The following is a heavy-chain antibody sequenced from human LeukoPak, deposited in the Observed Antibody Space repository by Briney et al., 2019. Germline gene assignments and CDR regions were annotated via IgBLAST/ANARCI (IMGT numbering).Heavy chain of an antibody. CDR3: AKVWAVAGLGYFDY. Sequence: GGSLRLSCAASGFTFSSYAMSWVRQAPGKGLEWVSAISGSGGSTYYADSVKGRFTISRDNSKSTLYLQMNSLRAEDTAVYYCAKVWAVAGLGYFDYWGQGTLVTVSS. CDR2: ISGSGGST. V-gene: IGHV3-23*01. CDR1: GFTFSSYA. J-gene: IGHJ4*02. D-gene: IGHD6-19*01.